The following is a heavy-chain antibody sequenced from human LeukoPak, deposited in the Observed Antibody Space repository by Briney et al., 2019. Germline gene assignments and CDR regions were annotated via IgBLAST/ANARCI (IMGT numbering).Heavy chain of an antibody. CDR1: GFTFDDYG. V-gene: IGHV3-20*04. CDR3: ARGFAAENWFDP. CDR2: INWNGGST. J-gene: IGHJ5*02. Sequence: GGPLRLSCAASGFTFDDYGMSWVRQAPGKGLEWVSGINWNGGSTGYADSVKGRFTISRDNAKNSLYLQMNSLRAEDTALYYCARGFAAENWFDPRGQGTLVTVSS. D-gene: IGHD1-14*01.